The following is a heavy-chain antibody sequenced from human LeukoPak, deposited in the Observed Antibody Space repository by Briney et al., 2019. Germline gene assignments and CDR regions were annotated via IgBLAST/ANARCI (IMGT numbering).Heavy chain of an antibody. V-gene: IGHV1-69*13. D-gene: IGHD2-15*01. CDR1: GGTFSTYA. J-gene: IGHJ6*03. CDR3: ARVGYCSGGSCPRRNYYYYYMDV. Sequence: SVKVSCKASGGTFSTYAITWVRQAPGQGLEWMGGIIPIFGTANYAQKFQGRVTITADESTSTAYMELSSLRSEDTAVYYCARVGYCSGGSCPRRNYYYYYMDVWGKGTTVTISS. CDR2: IIPIFGTA.